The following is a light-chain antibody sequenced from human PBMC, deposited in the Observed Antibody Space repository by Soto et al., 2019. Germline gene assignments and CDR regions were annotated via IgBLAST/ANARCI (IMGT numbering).Light chain of an antibody. Sequence: DTLSVSPGERATLSCRAGQGVTTNFAWYQQKSGQSPRLLIYDVSIRATGVPARFSGTGSETDFTLTICGFQSKNPEVYLWQQFNNWADSFGQG. CDR3: QQFNNWADS. V-gene: IGKV3-15*01. J-gene: IGKJ5*01. CDR1: QGVTTN. CDR2: DVS.